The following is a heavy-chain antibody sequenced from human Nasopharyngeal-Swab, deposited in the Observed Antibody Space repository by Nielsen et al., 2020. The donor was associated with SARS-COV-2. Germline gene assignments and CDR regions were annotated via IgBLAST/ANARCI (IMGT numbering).Heavy chain of an antibody. V-gene: IGHV3-30*03. CDR2: IAHDASNE. Sequence: GGSLRLSCAASGFTFSSFGMHWVRQAPGKGLEWVAFIAHDASNEYYGDSVKGRFSISRDSSKNTLYLQMHSLRGDDTAVYYCTRDIGGKYGYWGQGSLVTVSS. CDR3: TRDIGGKYGY. CDR1: GFTFSSFG. D-gene: IGHD4-23*01. J-gene: IGHJ4*02.